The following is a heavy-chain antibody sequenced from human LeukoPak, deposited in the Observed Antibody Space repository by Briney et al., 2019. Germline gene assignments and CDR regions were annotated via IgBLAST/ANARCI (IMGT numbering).Heavy chain of an antibody. Sequence: GGSLRLSCAASEFTFSSYWMHWVRQAPGKGLVWVSRIYSDGSITTYTDSVKGRFTISRDNAKNTLCLHMNSLRAEDTAVYYCARAPPSSGYAYHFDIWGQGTMVTVSS. J-gene: IGHJ3*02. V-gene: IGHV3-74*03. CDR2: IYSDGSIT. CDR3: ARAPPSSGYAYHFDI. D-gene: IGHD5-18*01. CDR1: EFTFSSYW.